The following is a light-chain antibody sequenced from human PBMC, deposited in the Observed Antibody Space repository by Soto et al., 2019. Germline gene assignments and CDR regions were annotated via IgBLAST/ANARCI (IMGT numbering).Light chain of an antibody. CDR3: QSYDSSLSGYVV. CDR1: SSNIGAGYD. Sequence: QSVLTQPPSVSGAPGQRVTISCTGSSSNIGAGYDVHWYQQLPGTAPKHLIYGNSNRPSGVPDRCSGSNSGTSASLAITGLQAEYEADYYCQSYDSSLSGYVVFGGGTKLTVL. V-gene: IGLV1-40*01. J-gene: IGLJ2*01. CDR2: GNS.